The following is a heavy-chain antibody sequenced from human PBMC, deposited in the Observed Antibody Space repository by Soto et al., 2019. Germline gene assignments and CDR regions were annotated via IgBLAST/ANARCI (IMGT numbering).Heavy chain of an antibody. V-gene: IGHV4-31*03. CDR1: GGSMTSGDQY. J-gene: IGHJ6*02. D-gene: IGHD1-26*01. CDR2: INHRGSL. CDR3: ARELPQPHGRNMDV. Sequence: QVQLQESGPGLVKPSQTLSLTCTVTGGSMTSGDQYWTWIRHRPGEGLEWFGYINHRGSLYYNPCLKSRVSKSVDTSKDQFSLNLSSVTAADTDVYYCARELPQPHGRNMDVLGQGTTVTVSS.